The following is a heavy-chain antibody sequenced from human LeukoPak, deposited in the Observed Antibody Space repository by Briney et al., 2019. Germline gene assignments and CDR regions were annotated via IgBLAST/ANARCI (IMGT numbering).Heavy chain of an antibody. D-gene: IGHD3-10*01. J-gene: IGHJ5*02. CDR1: GGSISSYY. CDR2: IYTSGST. V-gene: IGHV4-4*07. Sequence: PSETLSLTCTVSGGSISSYYWSWIRQPAGKGLEWIGRIYTSGSTNYNPSLKSRVTMSVDTSKNQFSLRLSSVNAADTAVYFCAREGTSGGLNWLDPWGQGTLVTVST. CDR3: AREGTSGGLNWLDP.